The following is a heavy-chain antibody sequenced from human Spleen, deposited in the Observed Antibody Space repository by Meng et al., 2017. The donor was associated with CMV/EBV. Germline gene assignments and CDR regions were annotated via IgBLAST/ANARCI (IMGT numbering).Heavy chain of an antibody. J-gene: IGHJ4*02. Sequence: FSLALGGVRVGWIRQPPGKALEWLALIYWIDDKRFSPSLKNRLTITKDTSKNQVVLTMTAMDPVDTATYYCVYKRSYYYDGTDFYFDYWGQGTLVTVSS. V-gene: IGHV2-5*01. CDR1: FSLALGGVR. CDR2: IYWIDDK. CDR3: VYKRSYYYDGTDFYFDY. D-gene: IGHD3-22*01.